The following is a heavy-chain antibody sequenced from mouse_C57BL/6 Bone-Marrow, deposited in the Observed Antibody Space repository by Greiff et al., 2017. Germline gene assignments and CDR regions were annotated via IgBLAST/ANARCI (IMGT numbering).Heavy chain of an antibody. Sequence: QVQLKESGAELVRPGTSVKMSCKASGYTFTNYWIGWAKQRPGHGLEWIGDIYPGGGYTNYNEKFKGKATLTADKSSSTAYMQLSSLTSAYSAFYYYARSRATLLIDYWGQGTSVTVSS. CDR2: IYPGGGYT. CDR3: ARSRATLLIDY. D-gene: IGHD3-3*01. CDR1: GYTFTNYW. J-gene: IGHJ4*01. V-gene: IGHV1-63*01.